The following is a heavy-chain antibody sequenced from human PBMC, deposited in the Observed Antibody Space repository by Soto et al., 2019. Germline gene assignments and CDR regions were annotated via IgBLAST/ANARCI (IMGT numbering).Heavy chain of an antibody. Sequence: PFETLSLTCSVSGGTISSYYWSWIRQPPGKGLEWIGYIYSRGTTSYNPSLKSRATILVDTSKNQFSLRLTSVTATDTAVYYCATGRISRGLDVWGQGTTVTVSS. CDR1: GGTISSYY. J-gene: IGHJ6*02. CDR3: ATGRISRGLDV. CDR2: IYSRGTT. V-gene: IGHV4-59*12.